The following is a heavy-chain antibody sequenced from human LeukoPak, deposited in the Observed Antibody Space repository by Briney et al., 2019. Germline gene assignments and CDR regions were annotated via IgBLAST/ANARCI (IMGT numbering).Heavy chain of an antibody. CDR1: GFTFSSYW. V-gene: IGHV3-7*01. J-gene: IGHJ4*02. CDR3: VGEEKQYYDSGGVDY. D-gene: IGHD3-22*01. Sequence: PGGSLRLSCAASGFTFSSYWMSWVRQAPGKGLEWVANIKQDGSEKYYVDSVKGRFTISGDNAKNSLYLQMNSLRAEDTAVYYCVGEEKQYYDSGGVDYWGQGTLVTVSS. CDR2: IKQDGSEK.